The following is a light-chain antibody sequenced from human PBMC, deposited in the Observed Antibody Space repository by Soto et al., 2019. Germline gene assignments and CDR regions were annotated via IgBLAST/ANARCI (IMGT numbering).Light chain of an antibody. CDR2: HVS. Sequence: QSVLTQPASVSGSPGQSITISCTGTSSDVGGYNYVSWYQQYPGKAPKLMIYHVSNRPSGVSNRFSGSKSGNSPSLTISGPQAEHGADYYGSSYTSPGTYVFGTGTKLTVL. V-gene: IGLV2-14*01. CDR3: SSYTSPGTYV. J-gene: IGLJ1*01. CDR1: SSDVGGYNY.